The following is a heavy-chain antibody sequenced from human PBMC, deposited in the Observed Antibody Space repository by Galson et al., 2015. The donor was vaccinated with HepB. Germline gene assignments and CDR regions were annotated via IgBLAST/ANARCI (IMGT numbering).Heavy chain of an antibody. J-gene: IGHJ5*02. D-gene: IGHD2-2*01. Sequence: QPPGKALEWIGYIYHSGSTYYNPSLKSRVTISLDRSKNHFSLKLTSVTAADTAVYYCANRYCTSTSCAFDPWGQGTLVTVSS. CDR2: IYHSGST. V-gene: IGHV4-30-2*01. CDR3: ANRYCTSTSCAFDP.